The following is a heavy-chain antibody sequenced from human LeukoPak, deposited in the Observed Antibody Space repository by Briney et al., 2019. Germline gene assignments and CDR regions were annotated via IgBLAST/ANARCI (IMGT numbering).Heavy chain of an antibody. D-gene: IGHD2-15*01. J-gene: IGHJ4*02. CDR2: IYTSGST. CDR1: GGSISSYY. V-gene: IGHV4-4*07. CDR3: ARDRCSGGSCYLDY. Sequence: SETLSLTCTVSGGSISSYYWSCIRQPAGKGLEWIGRIYTSGSTNYNPSLKSRVTMSVDTSKNQFSLKQSSVTAADTAVYYCARDRCSGGSCYLDYWGQGTLVTVSS.